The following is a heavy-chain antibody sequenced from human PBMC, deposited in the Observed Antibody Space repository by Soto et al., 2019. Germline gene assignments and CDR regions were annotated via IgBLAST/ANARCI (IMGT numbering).Heavy chain of an antibody. V-gene: IGHV1-3*01. CDR1: GYTLTTYA. Sequence: QVQLVQSGAEVKKPGASVKVSCKASGYTLTTYALHWVRQAPGQSLEWMGWINAGNGNTEYSQKLQGRVTITGDTAATTAYMEVSSLGSGDTAGYCCARGRGSSWTPAAGYGGQGALGTVSS. D-gene: IGHD6-6*01. J-gene: IGHJ4*02. CDR2: INAGNGNT. CDR3: ARGRGSSWTPAAGY.